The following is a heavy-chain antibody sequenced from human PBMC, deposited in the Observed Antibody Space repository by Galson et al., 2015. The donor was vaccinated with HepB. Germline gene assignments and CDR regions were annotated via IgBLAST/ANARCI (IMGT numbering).Heavy chain of an antibody. CDR3: ARDFRYNYNSSGYSHDWFDP. D-gene: IGHD3-22*01. CDR2: ISAYNGNT. V-gene: IGHV1-18*04. CDR1: GYTFTSYG. J-gene: IGHJ5*02. Sequence: SVKVSCKASGYTFTSYGISWVRLAPAQGLEWMGWISAYNGNTNYAQKPQGRVTMTTDTSTSTAYMELKTLRSDDAAVYYCARDFRYNYNSSGYSHDWFDPWGQGTLVTVSS.